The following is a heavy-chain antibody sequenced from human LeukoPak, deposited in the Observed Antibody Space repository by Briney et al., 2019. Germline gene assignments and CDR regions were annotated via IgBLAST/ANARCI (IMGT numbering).Heavy chain of an antibody. V-gene: IGHV4-59*08. J-gene: IGHJ6*03. D-gene: IGHD2-21*02. CDR1: GESISRHY. CDR2: ITNSGTT. CDR3: ARITCGGDCRAHYYHYYMDV. Sequence: SQTLSLTCNVSGESISRHYWSWTRQSPGKGLGWIGYITNSGTTKFNPSLKSRVTISRDTSKNQISLRLSSVTAADTAVYYCARITCGGDCRAHYYHYYMDVWGKGTRVTISS.